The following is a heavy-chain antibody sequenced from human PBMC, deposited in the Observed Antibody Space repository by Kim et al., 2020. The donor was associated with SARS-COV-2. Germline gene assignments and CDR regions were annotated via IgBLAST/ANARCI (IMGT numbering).Heavy chain of an antibody. CDR1: GFTFSSYG. D-gene: IGHD3-22*01. Sequence: GRSLRLSCAASGFTFSSYGMHWVRQAPGKGLEWVAVIWYDGSNKYYADSVKGRFTISRDNSKNTLYLQMNSLRAEDTAVYYCARDAYDSSGWTPDYWGQGTLVTVSS. CDR2: IWYDGSNK. V-gene: IGHV3-33*01. CDR3: ARDAYDSSGWTPDY. J-gene: IGHJ4*02.